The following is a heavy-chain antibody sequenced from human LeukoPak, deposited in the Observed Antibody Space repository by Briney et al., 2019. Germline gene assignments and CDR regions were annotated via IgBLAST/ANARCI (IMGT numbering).Heavy chain of an antibody. CDR3: ARDTGYCSSTSCYRDDY. CDR1: GYTFTSYD. V-gene: IGHV1-8*01. CDR2: MNPSSGNT. J-gene: IGHJ4*02. D-gene: IGHD2-2*02. Sequence: ASVKVSCKASGYTFTSYDINWVRQATGQGLEWMGWMNPSSGNTGYAQKFQGRVTMTRNTSISTAYMELSSLRSEDTAVYYCARDTGYCSSTSCYRDDYWGQGTLVTVSS.